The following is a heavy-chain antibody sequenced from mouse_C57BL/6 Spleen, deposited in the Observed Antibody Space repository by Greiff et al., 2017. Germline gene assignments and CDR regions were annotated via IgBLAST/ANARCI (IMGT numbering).Heavy chain of an antibody. Sequence: QVQLQQPGAELVKPGASVKLSCKASGYTFTSYWMHWVKQRPGQGLEWIGMIHPNSGSTNYNAKFKSKATLTVDKSSSTAYMQLSSLTSEDSAVYYCARSPTTVVAYYFDYWGQGTTLTVSS. V-gene: IGHV1-64*01. CDR2: IHPNSGST. CDR3: ARSPTTVVAYYFDY. J-gene: IGHJ2*01. D-gene: IGHD1-1*01. CDR1: GYTFTSYW.